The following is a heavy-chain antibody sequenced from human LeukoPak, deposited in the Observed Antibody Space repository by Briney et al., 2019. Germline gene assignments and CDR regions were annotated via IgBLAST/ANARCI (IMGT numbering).Heavy chain of an antibody. J-gene: IGHJ4*02. V-gene: IGHV4-59*08. CDR2: IYSSCCT. D-gene: IGHD6-19*01. CDR1: XGSISSYY. CDR3: ARRVWSSGWYVDY. Sequence: PSXTLSLTCTVXXGSISSYYWSWIRQPPGKGLEGIGYIYSSCCTNYTPSLKSPLTISVDTSKNQFSLKLSSVPAADTAVYYRARRVWSSGWYVDYWGQGTLVTVSS.